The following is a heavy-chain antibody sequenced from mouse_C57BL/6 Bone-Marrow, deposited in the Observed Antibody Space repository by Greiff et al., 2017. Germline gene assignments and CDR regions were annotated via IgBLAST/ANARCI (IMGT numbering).Heavy chain of an antibody. CDR3: AREGFITTVVARYFDV. Sequence: VQLQQSGPELVKPGDSVKISCKASGYSFTGYFMNWVMQSHGKSLEWIGRINPYNGDTFYNQKFKGKATLTVDKSSSTAHMELRSLTSEDSAVYYCAREGFITTVVARYFDVWGTGTTVTVSS. J-gene: IGHJ1*03. V-gene: IGHV1-20*01. CDR1: GYSFTGYF. CDR2: INPYNGDT. D-gene: IGHD1-1*01.